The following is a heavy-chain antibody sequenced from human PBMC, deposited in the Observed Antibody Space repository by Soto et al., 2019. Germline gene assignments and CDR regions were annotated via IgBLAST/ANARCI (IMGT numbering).Heavy chain of an antibody. CDR1: GGSISSGGYS. J-gene: IGHJ5*02. V-gene: IGHV4-30-2*01. CDR2: IYHSGST. CDR3: ARASTTVDTGWFDP. D-gene: IGHD4-17*01. Sequence: PSETLSLTCAVSGGSISSGGYSWSWIRQPPGKGLEWIGYIYHSGSTYYNPSLKSRVTISVDRSKNQFSLKLSSMTAADTAVYYCARASTTVDTGWFDPWGQGTLVTVSS.